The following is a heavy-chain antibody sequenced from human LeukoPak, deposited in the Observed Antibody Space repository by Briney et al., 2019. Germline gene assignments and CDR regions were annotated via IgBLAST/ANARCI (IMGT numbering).Heavy chain of an antibody. CDR2: FSRSGPDT. V-gene: IGHV3-23*01. J-gene: IGHJ4*02. CDR3: AIGSLGSWYYFDY. D-gene: IGHD6-13*01. Sequence: GGSLRLSCAASGFTFGSSAMSWVRQAPGKGPEGVSTFSRSGPDTYYADSVKGRFTIFRDNSKNTLYLQMNSLRAEDTAVYYCAIGSLGSWYYFDYWGQGTLVTVSS. CDR1: GFTFGSSA.